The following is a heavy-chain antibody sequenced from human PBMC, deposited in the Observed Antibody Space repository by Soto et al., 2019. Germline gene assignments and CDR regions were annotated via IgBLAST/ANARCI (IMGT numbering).Heavy chain of an antibody. D-gene: IGHD3-22*01. J-gene: IGHJ4*02. V-gene: IGHV3-30-3*01. CDR2: ISYDGSTQ. Sequence: QVQLVESGGGVVQPGRSLRLSCAASRFTFSSYAMHWVRQAPGKGLEWVAVISYDGSTQYYADSVKGRITISRDNSKNTLYMPMNSRRAEDTAVYDCARGLCGYHYFDYWGQGTLVTVPS. CDR1: RFTFSSYA. CDR3: ARGLCGYHYFDY.